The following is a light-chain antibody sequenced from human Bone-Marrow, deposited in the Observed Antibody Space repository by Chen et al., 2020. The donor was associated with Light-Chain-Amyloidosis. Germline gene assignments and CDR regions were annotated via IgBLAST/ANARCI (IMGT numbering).Light chain of an antibody. V-gene: IGLV3-21*02. CDR3: QVWDRSSDRPV. CDR2: VDS. Sequence: SYVLTQPSSVSVAPGQTATIACGGNNIGSTSVHWYQQTPGQAPLLVVYVDSDRPSGIPGRLSGSNSGNTATLTISRVEAGDEADYYGQVWDRSSDRPVFGGGTKLTVL. J-gene: IGLJ3*02. CDR1: NIGSTS.